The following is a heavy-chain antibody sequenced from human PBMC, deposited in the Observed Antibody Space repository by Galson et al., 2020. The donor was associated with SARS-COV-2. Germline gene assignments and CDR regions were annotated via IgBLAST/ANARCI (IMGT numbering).Heavy chain of an antibody. Sequence: GESLKISCAASGFTFSTYGMHWFRQAPGKGLEWVAVIGSDGSNKYYSDFVKGRFTVSRDDPKNTLYLQMNSLRAEDTAVYYYARDLGGFSDYWGQGTLVIVSS. D-gene: IGHD2-15*01. V-gene: IGHV3-33*01. CDR3: ARDLGGFSDY. J-gene: IGHJ4*02. CDR1: GFTFSTYG. CDR2: IGSDGSNK.